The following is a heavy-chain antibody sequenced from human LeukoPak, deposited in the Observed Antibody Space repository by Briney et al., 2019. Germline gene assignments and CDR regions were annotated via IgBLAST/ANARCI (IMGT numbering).Heavy chain of an antibody. CDR2: IYYSGNT. CDR3: ARHGSAVFDY. D-gene: IGHD6-13*01. Sequence: PSETLSLTCTVSGVSISGYYWSWIRQPPGKGLEWIGYIYYSGNTNYNPSLKSRVTISVDTSKNQFSLKLSSVTAADTAVYYCARHGSAVFDYWGQGTLVTVS. CDR1: GVSISGYY. V-gene: IGHV4-59*01. J-gene: IGHJ4*02.